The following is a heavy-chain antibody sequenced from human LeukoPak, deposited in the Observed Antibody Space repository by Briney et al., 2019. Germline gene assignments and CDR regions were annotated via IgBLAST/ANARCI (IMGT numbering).Heavy chain of an antibody. D-gene: IGHD6-19*01. CDR1: GFTFSSYA. J-gene: IGHJ4*02. CDR2: ISSNGGST. V-gene: IGHV3-64*01. CDR3: ARVGYSSGWYPNYFGY. Sequence: GGALRLSCAASGFTFSSYAMHWVRQAPGKGLEYVSAISSNGGSTYYANSVKGRFTISRDNSKNTLYLQMGSLSAEDMAVYYCARVGYSSGWYPNYFGYWGKGTPVTVSS.